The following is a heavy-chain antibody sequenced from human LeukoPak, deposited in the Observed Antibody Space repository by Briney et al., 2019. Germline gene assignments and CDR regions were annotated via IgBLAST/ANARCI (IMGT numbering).Heavy chain of an antibody. D-gene: IGHD3-22*01. CDR2: IYYSGNT. V-gene: IGHV4-61*01. Sequence: SETLSLTCTVSGGSVSSGSYYWSWIRQPPGKGLEWIGYIYYSGNTNYNPSLKSRVTISVDTSKNQFSLKLSSVTAADTAVYYCARGDSSGYYSLTDYWGQGTLVTVSS. CDR1: GGSVSSGSYY. CDR3: ARGDSSGYYSLTDY. J-gene: IGHJ4*02.